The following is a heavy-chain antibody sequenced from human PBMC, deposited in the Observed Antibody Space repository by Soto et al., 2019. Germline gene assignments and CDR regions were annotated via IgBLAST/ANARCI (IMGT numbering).Heavy chain of an antibody. CDR2: INSDGSST. V-gene: IGHV3-74*01. Sequence: EVQLVESGGGLVQPGGSLRLSCAASGFTFSSYWMHWVRQAPGKGLVWVSRINSDGSSTSYADSVKGRFTISRDNAKNTLYLQMHSLRAEDTAVYYCAREVYDFWSGYYMYYYGMDVWCQGPTVTVSS. CDR1: GFTFSSYW. D-gene: IGHD3-3*01. CDR3: AREVYDFWSGYYMYYYGMDV. J-gene: IGHJ6*02.